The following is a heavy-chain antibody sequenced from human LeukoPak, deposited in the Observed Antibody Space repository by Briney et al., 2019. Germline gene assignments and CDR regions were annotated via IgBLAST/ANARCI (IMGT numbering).Heavy chain of an antibody. V-gene: IGHV1-69*06. CDR1: GGTFSSYA. J-gene: IGHJ4*02. Sequence: SVKVSCKASGGTFSSYAISWERQAPGQGLEWMGGIIPSFGTANYAQKFQGRVTITADKSTSTAYMELSSLRSEDAAVYYCARGVQEGATSFDYWGQGTLVTVSS. CDR2: IIPSFGTA. D-gene: IGHD1-26*01. CDR3: ARGVQEGATSFDY.